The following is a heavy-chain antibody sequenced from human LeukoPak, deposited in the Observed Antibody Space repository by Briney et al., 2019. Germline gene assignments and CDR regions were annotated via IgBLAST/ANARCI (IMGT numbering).Heavy chain of an antibody. CDR2: ISDTGGTT. J-gene: IGHJ4*02. CDR1: GFTFSTYG. CDR3: AKDLNYDFWSGLGN. D-gene: IGHD3-3*01. V-gene: IGHV3-23*01. Sequence: PGGSLRLSCTASGFTFSTYGMNWVRQAPGKGLEWVSVISDTGGTTYYADSVKGRFTISRDNSKNTLYLQMNSLRAEDTAVYYCAKDLNYDFWSGLGNWGQGTLVTVSS.